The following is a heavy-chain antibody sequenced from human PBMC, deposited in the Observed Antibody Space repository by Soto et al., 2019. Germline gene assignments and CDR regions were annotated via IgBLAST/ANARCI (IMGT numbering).Heavy chain of an antibody. J-gene: IGHJ6*02. CDR2: IWYDGSNK. V-gene: IGHV3-33*01. Sequence: GGSLRLSCAASGFTFSSYGMHWVGQGPGKGLEWVAVIWYDGSNKNYADSVKGRFTISRDKSKNTLYLHMNSLRVEDTAVYYSARDLTGIGTSCYDYYYYGMDVWGQGT. D-gene: IGHD2-2*01. CDR1: GFTFSSYG. CDR3: ARDLTGIGTSCYDYYYYGMDV.